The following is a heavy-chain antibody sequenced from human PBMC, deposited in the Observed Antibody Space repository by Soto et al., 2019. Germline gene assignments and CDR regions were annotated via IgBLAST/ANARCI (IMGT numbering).Heavy chain of an antibody. Sequence: QVQLVQSGAEVKKPGSSVKVSCKASGGTFSNYPITWVRRAPGQGLEWLGGIIPIFGKADYTQKFQGRVRITADEPTSTAYMEISSLRSEDTAVYYCASGGEYYDENLPHYYFFGMHVWGPGTTVTVSS. CDR3: ASGGEYYDENLPHYYFFGMHV. J-gene: IGHJ6*02. D-gene: IGHD3-16*01. CDR1: GGTFSNYP. CDR2: IIPIFGKA. V-gene: IGHV1-69*01.